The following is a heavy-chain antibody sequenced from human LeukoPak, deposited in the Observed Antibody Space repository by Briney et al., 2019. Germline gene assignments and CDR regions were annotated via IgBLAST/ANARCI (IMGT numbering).Heavy chain of an antibody. CDR1: GGSITNYY. Sequence: PSETLSLTCSVSGGSITNYYWSWIRQPPGRGLEWIGYIYYRGNTYYNASLKSRVTISVDTSQNEVSLNLTSVTAADTAVYYCARRVGALGYWGQGTLVTVSS. J-gene: IGHJ4*02. V-gene: IGHV4-59*01. D-gene: IGHD3-16*01. CDR3: ARRVGALGY. CDR2: IYYRGNT.